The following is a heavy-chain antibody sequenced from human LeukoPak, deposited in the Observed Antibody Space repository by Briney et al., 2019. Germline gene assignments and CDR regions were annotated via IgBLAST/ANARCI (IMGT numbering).Heavy chain of an antibody. CDR1: GYSISSGYY. V-gene: IGHV4-38-2*02. Sequence: SETLSLTCNVSGYSISSGYYWGWIRPSPGKGLEWIGTINHSGSTNYNPSLKSRVTISVDTSKNQFSLKLSSVTAADTAVYYCARSGVVVVPAALGNFDLWGRGTLVTVSS. D-gene: IGHD2-2*01. CDR2: INHSGST. J-gene: IGHJ2*01. CDR3: ARSGVVVVPAALGNFDL.